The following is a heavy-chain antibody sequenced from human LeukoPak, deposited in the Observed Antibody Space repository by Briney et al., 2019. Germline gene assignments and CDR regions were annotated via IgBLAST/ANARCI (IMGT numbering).Heavy chain of an antibody. D-gene: IGHD2-2*01. CDR1: GFTLTNHG. CDR3: ARVGYCSSTSCYWIDYFDY. Sequence: GGSLRLSCAVSGFTLTNHGVSWIRQAPGKGLEWVSYISSSGSTIYYADSVKGRFTISRDSAKNSLYLQMNSLRAEDTAVYYCARVGYCSSTSCYWIDYFDYWGQGTLVTVSS. J-gene: IGHJ4*02. CDR2: ISSSGSTI. V-gene: IGHV3-11*01.